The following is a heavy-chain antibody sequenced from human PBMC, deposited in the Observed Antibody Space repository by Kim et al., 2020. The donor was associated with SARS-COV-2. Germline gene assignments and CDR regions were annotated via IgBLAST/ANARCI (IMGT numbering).Heavy chain of an antibody. CDR1: EFTFSDFW. D-gene: IGHD3-16*01. J-gene: IGHJ4*02. Sequence: GGSLRLSCVGSEFTFSDFWIHWVRQAPGKGLVWVSRVSRDGTGTDYGDAVKGRFTTSRDNSQDTVFLELKSLRVEDTALYFCARAGAGGGFDYWGQGT. V-gene: IGHV3-74*01. CDR3: ARAGAGGGFDY. CDR2: VSRDGTGT.